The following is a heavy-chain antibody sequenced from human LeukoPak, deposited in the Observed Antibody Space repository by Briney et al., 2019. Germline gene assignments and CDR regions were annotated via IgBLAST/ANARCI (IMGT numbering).Heavy chain of an antibody. CDR2: VYYSGNT. CDR3: ASTSGYSYGYLDY. Sequence: SETLSLTCIVSGGSISSGNYYWGWIRQPPGKGLEWIGSVYYSGNTYYNPSLKSRVTISVDTSKNQFFLILSSVTAADTAMYYCASTSGYSYGYLDYWGQGTLVTVSS. V-gene: IGHV4-39*01. D-gene: IGHD5-18*01. J-gene: IGHJ4*02. CDR1: GGSISSGNYY.